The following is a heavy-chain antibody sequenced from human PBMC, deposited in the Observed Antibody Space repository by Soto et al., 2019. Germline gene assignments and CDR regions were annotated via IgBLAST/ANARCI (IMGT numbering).Heavy chain of an antibody. V-gene: IGHV4-34*01. D-gene: IGHD3-10*01. Sequence: PSETLSLTCAVYGGSLSGNFWGWIRQPPGKGLEWIGEVKQSGSTNYNPSLKSRVTISVDTSRSQISLKVNSVTAADTAVYYCARSPKRINLARGLLGSWFDSWDQGIPVTVSS. CDR1: GGSLSGNF. CDR3: ARSPKRINLARGLLGSWFDS. CDR2: VKQSGST. J-gene: IGHJ5*01.